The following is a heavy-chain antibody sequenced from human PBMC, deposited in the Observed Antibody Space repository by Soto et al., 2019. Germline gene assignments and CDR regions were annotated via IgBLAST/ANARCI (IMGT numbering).Heavy chain of an antibody. CDR3: ASSPTHVDFWSGYYG. J-gene: IGHJ4*02. V-gene: IGHV1-69*13. Sequence: RASVKVSCKASGGTFSSYAISWVRQAPGQGLEWMGGIIPIFGTANYAQKFQGRVTITADESTSTAYMELSSLRSEDTAVYYCASSPTHVDFWSGYYGWGQGTLVTVSS. D-gene: IGHD3-3*01. CDR1: GGTFSSYA. CDR2: IIPIFGTA.